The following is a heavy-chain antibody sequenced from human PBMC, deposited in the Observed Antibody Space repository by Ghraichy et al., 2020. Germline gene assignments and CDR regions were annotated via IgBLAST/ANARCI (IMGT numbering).Heavy chain of an antibody. D-gene: IGHD6-19*01. V-gene: IGHV1-2*02. CDR2: INPNSGGT. CDR3: ARPYSRGLYSSSIDY. Sequence: ASVKVSCKASGYTFTGYYVHWVRQAPGQGLEWMGWINPNSGGTNYAQKFQGRVTMTRDTSISTAYMELNRLRSDDTAVYYCARPYSRGLYSSSIDYWGQGTLVTVSS. J-gene: IGHJ4*02. CDR1: GYTFTGYY.